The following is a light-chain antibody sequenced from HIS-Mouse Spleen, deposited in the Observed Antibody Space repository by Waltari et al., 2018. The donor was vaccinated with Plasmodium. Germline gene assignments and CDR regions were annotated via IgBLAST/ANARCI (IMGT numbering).Light chain of an antibody. CDR1: QSVSSN. V-gene: IGKV3-15*01. CDR2: GAS. CDR3: QQYNNWPPWT. Sequence: EIVMTPSPATLSVSTGERATLSCRASQSVSSNLAWYQQKPGQAPRLLIYGASTRATGIPARFSGSGSGTEFTLTISSLQSEDFAVYYCQQYNNWPPWTFGQGTKVEIK. J-gene: IGKJ1*01.